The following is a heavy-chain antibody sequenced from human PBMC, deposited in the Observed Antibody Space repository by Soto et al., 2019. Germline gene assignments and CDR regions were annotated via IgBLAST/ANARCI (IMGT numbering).Heavy chain of an antibody. CDR1: GLPISNAW. Sequence: EVQLVESGGGFIQPGGSLRLSCAASGLPISNAWMNWVRQAPGKGLEWVGRIKTKSEGGPTDYAAAVKGRFTVSRDDSKNTLYLQMYSLKTEDTAVYYCTTGSVEGVWGQGTTVTVSS. V-gene: IGHV3-15*07. CDR2: IKTKSEGGPT. J-gene: IGHJ6*02. CDR3: TTGSVEGV.